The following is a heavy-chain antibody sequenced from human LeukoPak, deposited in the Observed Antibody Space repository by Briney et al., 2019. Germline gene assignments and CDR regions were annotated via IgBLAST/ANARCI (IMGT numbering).Heavy chain of an antibody. J-gene: IGHJ3*02. Sequence: ASVKVSCKASGYTFSVYFINWVRQAPGQGLEWMGIIYPSGGRTNYAQKFQGRVTMTSDTSTSTVYMELSSLSSEDTAMYYCARDLCTTSCYSTFDIWGQGTMVSVSS. CDR1: GYTFSVYF. D-gene: IGHD2-2*02. V-gene: IGHV1-46*01. CDR3: ARDLCTTSCYSTFDI. CDR2: IYPSGGRT.